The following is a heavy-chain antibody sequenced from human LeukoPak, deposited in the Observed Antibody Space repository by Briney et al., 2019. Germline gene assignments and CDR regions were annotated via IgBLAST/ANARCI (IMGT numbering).Heavy chain of an antibody. CDR2: IYYSGST. CDR1: GGSISSSSYY. D-gene: IGHD6-6*01. Sequence: SETLSLTCTVSGGSISSSSYYWGWIRQPPGKGLEWIGSIYYSGSTYYNPSLKSRVTISVDTSKNQFSLNLSSVTAADTAVYYCARLEYSSWYFDLWGRGTLVTVSS. CDR3: ARLEYSSWYFDL. V-gene: IGHV4-39*07. J-gene: IGHJ2*01.